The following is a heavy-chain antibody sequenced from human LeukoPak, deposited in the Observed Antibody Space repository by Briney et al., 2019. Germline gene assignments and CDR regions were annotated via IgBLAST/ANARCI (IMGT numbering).Heavy chain of an antibody. V-gene: IGHV4-59*01. CDR1: GGSISSYY. CDR3: ARDRGYSYGRDAFDI. CDR2: IYYSGST. Sequence: SETLSLTCTVSGGSISSYYWSWIRKPPGKGLEWIGYIYYSGSTNYNPSLKSRVTISVDTSKNQFSLKLSSVTAADTAVYYCARDRGYSYGRDAFDIWGQGTMVTVSS. J-gene: IGHJ3*02. D-gene: IGHD5-18*01.